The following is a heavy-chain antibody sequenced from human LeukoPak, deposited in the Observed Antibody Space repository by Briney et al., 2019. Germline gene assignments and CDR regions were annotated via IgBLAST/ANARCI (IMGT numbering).Heavy chain of an antibody. J-gene: IGHJ4*02. V-gene: IGHV3-21*01. D-gene: IGHD1-26*01. Sequence: GGSLRLSCAASVFTFSSYNMNWIRQAPGNGLEWVSSISSGSSYIYYAYSVKGRFTISRDNAKNSLYLQMNRLRAEDTAVYYCARYSGSYRDYWGQGTLVTVPS. CDR1: VFTFSSYN. CDR2: ISSGSSYI. CDR3: ARYSGSYRDY.